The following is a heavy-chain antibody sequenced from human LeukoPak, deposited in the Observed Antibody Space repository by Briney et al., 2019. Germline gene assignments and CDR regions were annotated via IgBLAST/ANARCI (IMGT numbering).Heavy chain of an antibody. Sequence: GGSLRLSCAASGFTFRNYLMNWVRQAPGKGLEWVSSISSSSSYIYYADSVKGRFTISRDNAKNSLYLQMNSLRAEDTAVYYCARKRYCSGGSCYSLDYWGQGTLVTVSS. D-gene: IGHD2-15*01. CDR3: ARKRYCSGGSCYSLDY. J-gene: IGHJ4*02. CDR1: GFTFRNYL. CDR2: ISSSSSYI. V-gene: IGHV3-21*01.